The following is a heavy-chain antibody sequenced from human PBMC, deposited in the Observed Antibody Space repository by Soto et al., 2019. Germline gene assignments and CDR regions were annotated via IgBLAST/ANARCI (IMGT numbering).Heavy chain of an antibody. CDR3: ARDWWFGDSYGMDV. CDR2: ISSSSSTI. V-gene: IGHV3-48*01. D-gene: IGHD3-10*01. J-gene: IGHJ6*02. Sequence: GSLRLSCAASGFTFSSYSMNWVRQAQGKGLEWVSYISSSSSTIYYADSVKGRFTISRDNAKNSLYLQMNSLRAEDTAVYYCARDWWFGDSYGMDVWGQGTTVTVSS. CDR1: GFTFSSYS.